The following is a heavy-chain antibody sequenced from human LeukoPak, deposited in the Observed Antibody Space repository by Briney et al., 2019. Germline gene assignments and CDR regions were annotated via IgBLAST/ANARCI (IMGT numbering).Heavy chain of an antibody. CDR3: ARERPRYYYMDV. J-gene: IGHJ6*03. Sequence: SETLSLTCTVSGGSISSGGYYWSWIRQPPGKGLEWIGYIYHSGSTYYNPSLKSRVTISVDRSKNQFSLKLSSVTAADTAVYYCARERPRYYYMDVWGKGTTVTVSS. CDR2: IYHSGST. CDR1: GGSISSGGYY. V-gene: IGHV4-30-2*01.